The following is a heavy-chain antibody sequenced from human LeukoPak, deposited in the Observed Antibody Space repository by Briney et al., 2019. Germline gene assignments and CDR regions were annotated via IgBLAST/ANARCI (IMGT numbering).Heavy chain of an antibody. D-gene: IGHD1-26*01. J-gene: IGHJ4*02. CDR1: GFTFSDYY. CDR2: ISSTSIYT. V-gene: IGHV3-11*06. Sequence: GGSLRLSCAASGFTFSDYYMGWIRQAPGKGLEWASHISSTSIYTNYADSVKGRFTISRDNTKNSLYLQMNSLRAEDTAVYYCARVVVGTTSGDDYWGQGTLVTVSS. CDR3: ARVVVGTTSGDDY.